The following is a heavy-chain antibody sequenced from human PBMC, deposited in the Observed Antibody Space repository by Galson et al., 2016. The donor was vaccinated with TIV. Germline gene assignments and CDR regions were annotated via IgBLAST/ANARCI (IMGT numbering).Heavy chain of an antibody. V-gene: IGHV1-69*13. CDR3: ARWADSGSYYEYFHH. D-gene: IGHD1-26*01. CDR1: GGTFSDYG. J-gene: IGHJ1*01. Sequence: SVKVSCKASGGTFSDYGISWVRQAPGQGLEWMGRIIPIFHSAKSAQKFQDRVTITADESMSTVCMELSSLRSEDAAVYYCARWADSGSYYEYFHHWGQGTLVTVSS. CDR2: IIPIFHSA.